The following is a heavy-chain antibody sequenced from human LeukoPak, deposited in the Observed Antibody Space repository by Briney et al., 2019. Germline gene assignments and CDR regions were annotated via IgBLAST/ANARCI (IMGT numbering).Heavy chain of an antibody. CDR1: GFTFRTYD. Sequence: GGSLRLSCAASGFTFRTYDMYWVRQAPGKGLEWVADISYDGGKKYYADSVRGRFVISRDNSKNTLYLQMNSLRAEDTAVYYCAKHPTHYYDSSGYYFDYWGQGTLVTVSS. V-gene: IGHV3-30-3*02. D-gene: IGHD3-22*01. CDR2: ISYDGGKK. J-gene: IGHJ4*02. CDR3: AKHPTHYYDSSGYYFDY.